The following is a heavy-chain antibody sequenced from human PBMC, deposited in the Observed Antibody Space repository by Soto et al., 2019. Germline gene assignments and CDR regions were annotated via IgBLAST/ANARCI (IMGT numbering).Heavy chain of an antibody. Sequence: GGSLRLSCSASGFTFSSYAMHWVRQAPGKGLEYVSAISSNGGSTYYADSVKGRFTISRDNSKNTLYLQMSSLRAEDTAVYYCARRGAGNYYIPYNWFDPWGQGTLVTVSS. D-gene: IGHD3-10*01. CDR1: GFTFSSYA. V-gene: IGHV3-64D*08. CDR3: ARRGAGNYYIPYNWFDP. CDR2: ISSNGGST. J-gene: IGHJ5*02.